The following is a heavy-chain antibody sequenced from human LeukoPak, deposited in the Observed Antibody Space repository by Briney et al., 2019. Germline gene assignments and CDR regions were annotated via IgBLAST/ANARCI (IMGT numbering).Heavy chain of an antibody. V-gene: IGHV4-30-4*01. CDR3: AKNRKWLLPDY. CDR2: IYYSGSA. Sequence: KSSETLSLTCTVSGGSISSSSYYWGWIRQPPGKGLEWIGYIYYSGSAYYNPSLKSRVTISVDTSKNQFSLKLSSVTAADTAVYYCAKNRKWLLPDYWGQGTLVTVSS. J-gene: IGHJ4*02. CDR1: GGSISSSSYY. D-gene: IGHD3-22*01.